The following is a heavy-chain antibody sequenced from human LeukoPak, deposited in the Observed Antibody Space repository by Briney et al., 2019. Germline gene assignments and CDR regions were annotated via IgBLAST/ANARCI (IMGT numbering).Heavy chain of an antibody. D-gene: IGHD1-26*01. Sequence: GGSLRLSCAPSGFTFSNNAMSWVRQAPGKGLEWVSATSTSGGSAYYADSVKGRFTISRDNSKNTLYLQMDSLRADDTAVYYCARYSGSYYYPPAWDLWGQGTLVTVSS. CDR3: ARYSGSYYYPPAWDL. J-gene: IGHJ4*02. CDR1: GFTFSNNA. V-gene: IGHV3-23*01. CDR2: TSTSGGSA.